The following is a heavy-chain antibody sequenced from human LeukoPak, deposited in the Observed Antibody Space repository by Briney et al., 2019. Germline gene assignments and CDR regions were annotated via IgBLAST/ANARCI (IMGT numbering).Heavy chain of an antibody. J-gene: IGHJ4*02. CDR2: INAGNGNT. V-gene: IGHV1-3*03. Sequence: GASVKVSCKASGYTFRGYAMHWVRQAPGQRLEWMGWINAGNGNTKYSQEFQGRVTITRDTSASTVYMEVSSLRSEDMAVYYCARVSSYGYDYWGRGTLVTVSS. CDR1: GYTFRGYA. D-gene: IGHD3-16*01. CDR3: ARVSSYGYDY.